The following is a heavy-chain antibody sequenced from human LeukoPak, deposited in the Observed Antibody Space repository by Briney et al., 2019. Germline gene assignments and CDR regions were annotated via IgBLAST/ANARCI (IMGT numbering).Heavy chain of an antibody. CDR2: INHSGST. V-gene: IGHV4-34*01. J-gene: IGHJ4*02. CDR1: GGSFSGYY. Sequence: RSSETLSLTCSVYGGSFSGYYWSWIRQPPGKGLEWIGEINHSGSTNYNPSLKSRVTISVDTSKNQFSLKLSSVTAADTAVYYCARGRLYYYGSGSYYGYWGQGTLVTVSS. D-gene: IGHD3-10*01. CDR3: ARGRLYYYGSGSYYGY.